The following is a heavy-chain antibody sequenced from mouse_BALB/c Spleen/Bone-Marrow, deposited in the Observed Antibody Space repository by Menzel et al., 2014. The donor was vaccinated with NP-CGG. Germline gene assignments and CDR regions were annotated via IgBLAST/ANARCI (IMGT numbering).Heavy chain of an antibody. J-gene: IGHJ4*01. D-gene: IGHD2-4*01. Sequence: VQLVGSGGGLVQPGGSRKLSCAASGFTFSSFGMHWVRQAPEKGLEWVAYISSGSSTIYYSDTVKGRFTISRDNPKNTLFLQMTSLRSEDTATYYCARLMIMYGRDYWGQGTSVTVSS. V-gene: IGHV5-17*02. CDR2: ISSGSSTI. CDR3: ARLMIMYGRDY. CDR1: GFTFSSFG.